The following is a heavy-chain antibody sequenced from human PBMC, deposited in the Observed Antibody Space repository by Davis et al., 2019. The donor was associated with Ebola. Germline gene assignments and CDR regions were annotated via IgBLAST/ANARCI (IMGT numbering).Heavy chain of an antibody. CDR2: RSHTGKT. V-gene: IGHV4-34*01. J-gene: IGHJ4*02. D-gene: IGHD1-26*01. CDR1: GESFSGYF. Sequence: SETLSLPCDVSGESFSGYFWSWIRQTPGKGLEWIVERSHTGKTNYNPSLKSRVTISVDTSKNQFSLKLSSVTAADTAVYYCARHGEGWEFDYWGQGTLVTVSS. CDR3: ARHGEGWEFDY.